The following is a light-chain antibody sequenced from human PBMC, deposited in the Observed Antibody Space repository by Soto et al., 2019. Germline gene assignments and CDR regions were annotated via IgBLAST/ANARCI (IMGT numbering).Light chain of an antibody. CDR3: CSYAGSYTLL. Sequence: QSALTQPRSVSGSPGQSVTMSCTGTSSDVGGYKYVSWYQQHPGKAPKLMIYDVTKRPSGVPDRFSGSKSDNTASLTISGLQAEDEADYYCCSYAGSYTLLFGGGTKLTVL. CDR2: DVT. V-gene: IGLV2-11*01. CDR1: SSDVGGYKY. J-gene: IGLJ3*02.